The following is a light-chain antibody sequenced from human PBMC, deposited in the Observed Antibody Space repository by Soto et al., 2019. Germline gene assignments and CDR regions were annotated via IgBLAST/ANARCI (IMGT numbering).Light chain of an antibody. CDR1: QTIRRNY. Sequence: ETVLTQSPGTLSLSPGERATLSCRASQTIRRNYLAWYRQTPGQAPRRLIYGASNRATGIADRFSGSGSGTDFTLIISRLEPEDFALYYCQQYGSSPWTFGQGTKVEIK. V-gene: IGKV3-20*01. J-gene: IGKJ1*01. CDR2: GAS. CDR3: QQYGSSPWT.